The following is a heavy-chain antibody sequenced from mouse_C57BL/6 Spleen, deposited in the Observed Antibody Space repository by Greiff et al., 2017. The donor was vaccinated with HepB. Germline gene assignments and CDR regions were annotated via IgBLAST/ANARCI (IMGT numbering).Heavy chain of an antibody. D-gene: IGHD2-3*01. CDR1: GYAFSSSW. Sequence: VKLQESGPELVKPGASVKISCKASGYAFSSSWMNWVKQRPGKGLEWIGRIYPGDGDTNYNGKFKGKATLTADKSSSTAYMQLSSLTSEDSAVYFCADGYDYAMDYWGQGTSVTVSS. V-gene: IGHV1-82*01. J-gene: IGHJ4*01. CDR2: IYPGDGDT. CDR3: ADGYDYAMDY.